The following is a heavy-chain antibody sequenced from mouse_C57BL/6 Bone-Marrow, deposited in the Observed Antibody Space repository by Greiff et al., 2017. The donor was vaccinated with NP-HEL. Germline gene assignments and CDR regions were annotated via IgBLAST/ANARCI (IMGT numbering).Heavy chain of an antibody. J-gene: IGHJ4*01. D-gene: IGHD1-1*01. CDR3: ARRGGLLRDPPYAMDY. V-gene: IGHV2-2*01. CDR2: IWSGGST. CDR1: GFSLTSYG. Sequence: VKLMESGPGLVQPSQSLSITCTVSGFSLTSYGVHWVRQSPGKGLEWLGVIWSGGSTDYNAAFISRLSISKDNSKSQVFFKMNSLQADDTAIYYCARRGGLLRDPPYAMDYWGQGTSVTVSS.